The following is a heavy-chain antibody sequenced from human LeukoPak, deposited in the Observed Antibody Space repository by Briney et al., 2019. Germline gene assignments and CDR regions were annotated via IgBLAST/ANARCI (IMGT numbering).Heavy chain of an antibody. CDR3: ARDEQQLVDY. CDR1: GFTFSSYA. Sequence: QPGGALRLSCAASGFTFSSYAMHWVRQAPGKGLEWVAVISYDGSNKYYADSVKGRFTISRDNSKNTLYLQMNSLRAEDTAVYYCARDEQQLVDYWGQGTLVTVSS. CDR2: ISYDGSNK. J-gene: IGHJ4*02. D-gene: IGHD6-13*01. V-gene: IGHV3-30-3*01.